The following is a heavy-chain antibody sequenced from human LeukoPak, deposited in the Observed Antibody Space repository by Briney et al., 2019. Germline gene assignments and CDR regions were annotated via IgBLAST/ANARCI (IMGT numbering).Heavy chain of an antibody. CDR3: ARGRPRFDP. D-gene: IGHD3-10*01. V-gene: IGHV4-39*01. Sequence: GSLRLSCAASGFTFSSYAMSWVRQAPGKGLEWIGSIYYSGSTYYNPSLKSRVTISVDTSKNQFSLKLSSVTAADTAVYYCARGRPRFDPWGQGTLVTVSS. J-gene: IGHJ5*02. CDR2: IYYSGST. CDR1: GFTFSSYA.